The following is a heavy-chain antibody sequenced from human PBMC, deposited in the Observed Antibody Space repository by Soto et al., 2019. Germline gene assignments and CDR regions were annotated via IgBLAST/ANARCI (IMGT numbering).Heavy chain of an antibody. J-gene: IGHJ6*02. CDR3: ARDTAYDFRMDV. CDR1: GGSISSGGYY. V-gene: IGHV4-31*02. Sequence: SETLSLTXTVSGGSISSGGYYWSWIRQHPGKGLEWIGYIYYSGSTYYNPSLKSRVTISVDTSKNQFSLKLSSVTAADTAVYYCARDTAYDFRMDVWGQGTTVTVSS. D-gene: IGHD3-3*01. CDR2: IYYSGST.